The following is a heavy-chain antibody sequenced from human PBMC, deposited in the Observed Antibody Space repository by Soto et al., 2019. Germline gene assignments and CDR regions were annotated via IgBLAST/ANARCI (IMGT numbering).Heavy chain of an antibody. CDR3: AREGSYYYDSSGYYADAFDI. CDR2: IYYSGST. Sequence: PSETLSLTRTVSGGSISSYYWSWIRQPPGKGLEWIGYIYYSGSTNYNPSLKSRVTISVDTSKSQFSLKLTSVTAADTAVYYCAREGSYYYDSSGYYADAFDIWGQGTMVTVSS. CDR1: GGSISSYY. J-gene: IGHJ3*02. V-gene: IGHV4-59*01. D-gene: IGHD3-22*01.